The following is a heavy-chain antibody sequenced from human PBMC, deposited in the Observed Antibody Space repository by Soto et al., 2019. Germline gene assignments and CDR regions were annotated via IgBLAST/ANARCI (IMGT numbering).Heavy chain of an antibody. J-gene: IGHJ6*02. V-gene: IGHV3-11*05. CDR2: ISSSSSYT. Sequence: QVQLVESGGGLVKPGGSLRLSCAASGFTFSDYYISWIRQAPGKGLEWVSYISSSSSYTNYADSVKGRFTISRDNAKNSLYLQMNSLRAEDTAVYYCARAYCSGGSCSHFDGMDVWGQGTTVTVSS. CDR1: GFTFSDYY. D-gene: IGHD2-15*01. CDR3: ARAYCSGGSCSHFDGMDV.